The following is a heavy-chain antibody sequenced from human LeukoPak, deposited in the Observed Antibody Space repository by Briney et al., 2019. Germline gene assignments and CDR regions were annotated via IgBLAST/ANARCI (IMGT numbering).Heavy chain of an antibody. CDR3: ARALADFWSGYYTEYYFDY. CDR1: GYTFTSYG. CDR2: ISAYNGNT. D-gene: IGHD3-3*01. V-gene: IGHV1-18*01. Sequence: ASVKVSCKASGYTFTSYGISWVRQAPGQGLEWMGWISAYNGNTNYAQKLQGRVTMTTDTSTSTAYMELRSLRSDATAVYYCARALADFWSGYYTEYYFDYWGQGTLVTVSS. J-gene: IGHJ4*02.